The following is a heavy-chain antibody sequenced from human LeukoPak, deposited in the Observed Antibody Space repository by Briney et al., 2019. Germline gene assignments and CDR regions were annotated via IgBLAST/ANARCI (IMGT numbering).Heavy chain of an antibody. J-gene: IGHJ4*02. V-gene: IGHV3-23*01. Sequence: PGGSLRLSCATFGFTFSSHAMSWVRQAPGKGLEWVSGLSGSGDSTYYADSVKGRFTISRDNSKNTLYLQMNSLRAEDTAVYYCAKDPTSGMVRGPLYFDYWGQGTLVTVSS. CDR1: GFTFSSHA. CDR2: LSGSGDST. D-gene: IGHD3-10*01. CDR3: AKDPTSGMVRGPLYFDY.